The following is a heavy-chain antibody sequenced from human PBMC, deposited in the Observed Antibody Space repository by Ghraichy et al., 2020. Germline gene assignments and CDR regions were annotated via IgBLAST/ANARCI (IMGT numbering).Heavy chain of an antibody. D-gene: IGHD6-6*01. Sequence: GGSLRLSCAASGFTFSGSAMHWVRQASGKGLEWVGRIRSKANSYATAYAASVEGRFTISRDDSKNTAYLQMNSLKTEDTAVYYCTKYSSSSGSLFDYWGQGTLVTVSS. CDR2: IRSKANSYAT. CDR1: GFTFSGSA. CDR3: TKYSSSSGSLFDY. J-gene: IGHJ4*02. V-gene: IGHV3-73*01.